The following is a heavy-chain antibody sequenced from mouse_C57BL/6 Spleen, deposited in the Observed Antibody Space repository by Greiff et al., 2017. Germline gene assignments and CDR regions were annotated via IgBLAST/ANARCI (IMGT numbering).Heavy chain of an antibody. D-gene: IGHD4-1*01. CDR2: IYPGSGST. CDR1: GYTFTSYW. J-gene: IGHJ4*01. CDR3: ARRLTGTHYAMDY. V-gene: IGHV1-55*01. Sequence: QVQLQQPGAELVKPGASVKMSCKASGYTFTSYWITWVKQRPGQGLEWIGDIYPGSGSTNYNEKFKNKATLTVDTSSSTAYMQLSSLTSEDSAVYYCARRLTGTHYAMDYWGQGTSVTVSS.